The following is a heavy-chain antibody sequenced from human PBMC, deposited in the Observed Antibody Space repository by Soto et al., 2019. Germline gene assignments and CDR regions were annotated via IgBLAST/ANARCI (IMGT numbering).Heavy chain of an antibody. Sequence: QVQLVQSGAEVKKPGASVKVSCKASGYTFTSYYMHWVRQAPGQGLEWMGIINPSGGSTSYAQKFQGRVTMTRDTSTSTVYMELSSLRSEDTAVYYCARVATCTNGVCYSYFQHWGQGTLVTVSS. CDR3: ARVATCTNGVCYSYFQH. J-gene: IGHJ1*01. CDR1: GYTFTSYY. D-gene: IGHD2-8*01. V-gene: IGHV1-46*01. CDR2: INPSGGST.